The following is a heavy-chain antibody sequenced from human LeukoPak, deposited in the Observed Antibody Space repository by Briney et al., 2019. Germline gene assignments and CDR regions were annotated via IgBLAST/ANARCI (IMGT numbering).Heavy chain of an antibody. CDR3: ARQDRGMVTYCSYYYMDV. CDR1: GGSISSSSYY. V-gene: IGHV4-39*01. D-gene: IGHD5-18*01. J-gene: IGHJ6*03. Sequence: SETLSLTCTVSGGSISSSSYYWGWIRQPPGKGLEWIGSIYYSGSPYYSPSLKSRVTISVDTSKNQFSLKLTSVTAADTAVYYCARQDRGMVTYCSYYYMDVWGKGTTVTVSS. CDR2: IYYSGSP.